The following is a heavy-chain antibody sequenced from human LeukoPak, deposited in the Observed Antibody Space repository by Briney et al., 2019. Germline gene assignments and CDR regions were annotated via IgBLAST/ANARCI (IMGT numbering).Heavy chain of an antibody. Sequence: QPGGSLRLSCAASGFTFSSYGMHWVRQAPGKGLEWVAVISYDGSNKYHADSVKGRFTISRDNSKNTLYLQMNSLRAEDTAVYYCAKGTGSYYYYGMDVWGQGTTVTVSS. CDR1: GFTFSSYG. J-gene: IGHJ6*02. CDR3: AKGTGSYYYYGMDV. V-gene: IGHV3-30*18. D-gene: IGHD3/OR15-3a*01. CDR2: ISYDGSNK.